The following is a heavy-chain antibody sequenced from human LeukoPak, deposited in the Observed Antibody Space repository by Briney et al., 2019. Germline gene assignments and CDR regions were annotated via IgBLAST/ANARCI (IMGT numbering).Heavy chain of an antibody. J-gene: IGHJ4*02. V-gene: IGHV3-23*01. CDR2: ISGSGGST. CDR1: GFTVSSNY. Sequence: GGSLRLSCAVSGFTVSSNYMSWVRQAPGKGLEWVSAISGSGGSTYYADSVKGRFTISRDNSKNTLYLQMNSLRAEDTAVYYCAKDPRIAAAGIDYWGQGTLVTVSS. CDR3: AKDPRIAAAGIDY. D-gene: IGHD6-13*01.